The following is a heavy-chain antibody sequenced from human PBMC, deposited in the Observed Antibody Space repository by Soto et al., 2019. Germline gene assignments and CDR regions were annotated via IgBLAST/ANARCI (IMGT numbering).Heavy chain of an antibody. Sequence: GSGPTLVNPTETLTLTCTFSGFSLTSPGMCVSWIRQSPGKALEWLALIERDDDEKYYSTSLKTRLTISKDTRKNQVVLTMANMEPADTATYYCARSIRGPRRFNGMDVWGQGTTVTVSS. CDR2: IERDDDEK. CDR1: GFSLTSPGMC. CDR3: ARSIRGPRRFNGMDV. J-gene: IGHJ6*02. D-gene: IGHD1-20*01. V-gene: IGHV2-70*13.